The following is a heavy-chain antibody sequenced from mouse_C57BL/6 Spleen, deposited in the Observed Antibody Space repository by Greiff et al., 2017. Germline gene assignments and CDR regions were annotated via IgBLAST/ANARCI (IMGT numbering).Heavy chain of an antibody. CDR3: ARSGSNYCFDY. J-gene: IGHJ2*01. Sequence: VQLQQSGAELVKPGASVKISCKASGYAFSSYWMNWVKQRPGKGLEWIGQIYPGDGDTNYNGKFKGKATLTADKSSSTAYMQLSSLTSEDSAVYFCARSGSNYCFDYWGQGTTLTVSS. CDR1: GYAFSSYW. V-gene: IGHV1-80*01. D-gene: IGHD2-5*01. CDR2: IYPGDGDT.